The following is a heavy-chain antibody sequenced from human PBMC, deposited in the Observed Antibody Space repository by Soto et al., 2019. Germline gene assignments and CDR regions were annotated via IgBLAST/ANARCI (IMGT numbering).Heavy chain of an antibody. CDR3: ARYPNSLNTWFDP. CDR2: ITPIFDTT. D-gene: IGHD3-9*01. Sequence: QIHLVQSGAEVKKPGSSGKISCKASGGTFSNYAISWVRQAPGQGLKWMGGITPIFDTTTYAQKFQGRLTITADTSTSTAYMELSGLRSDDTAIYYCARYPNSLNTWFDPWGQGTLVTVSS. J-gene: IGHJ5*02. V-gene: IGHV1-69*06. CDR1: GGTFSNYA.